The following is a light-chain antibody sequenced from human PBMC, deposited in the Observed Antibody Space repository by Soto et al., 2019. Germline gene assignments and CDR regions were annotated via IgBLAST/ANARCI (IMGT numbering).Light chain of an antibody. CDR3: SSYTSSSTYV. J-gene: IGLJ1*01. CDR2: EVS. Sequence: QSVLTQPASVSGSTGQSITISCTGTNSDVGGYNYVSWYQQHPGKAPKLMIYEVSYRPSGVSNRFSGSKSGNTASLTISGLQAEDEADYYCSSYTSSSTYVFGTGTKVTVL. V-gene: IGLV2-14*01. CDR1: NSDVGGYNY.